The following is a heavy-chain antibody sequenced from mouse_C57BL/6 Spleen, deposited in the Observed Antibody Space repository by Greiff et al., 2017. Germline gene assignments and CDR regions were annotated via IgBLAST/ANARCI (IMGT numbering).Heavy chain of an antibody. J-gene: IGHJ3*01. CDR3: ARQEDAACFAY. V-gene: IGHV5-6*01. Sequence: EVQLQESGADLVKPGGSLKISCAASGFTFSSYAMSWVSQTPDKRLEWVANISSGGSYTYYPDSVKGRFTISRDNARNTLYLQRSSLKSEDTARYYCARQEDAACFAYWGQGTLVTVSA. CDR1: GFTFSSYA. CDR2: ISSGGSYT.